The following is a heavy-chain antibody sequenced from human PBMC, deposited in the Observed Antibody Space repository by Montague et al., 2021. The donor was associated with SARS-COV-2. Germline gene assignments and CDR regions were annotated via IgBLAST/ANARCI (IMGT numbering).Heavy chain of an antibody. CDR2: IYYSGST. Sequence: SETLSLTCAVSGGSINSYYWSWIRQPPGKGLEWIGYIYYSGSTIYNPSLKSRVTISIDTSKNQFSLKLNSGTAADTAVYYCAGRPTPSYSSGWYLFYYAMDVWGQGTTVTVSS. J-gene: IGHJ6*02. CDR3: AGRPTPSYSSGWYLFYYAMDV. V-gene: IGHV4-59*01. D-gene: IGHD6-19*01. CDR1: GGSINSYY.